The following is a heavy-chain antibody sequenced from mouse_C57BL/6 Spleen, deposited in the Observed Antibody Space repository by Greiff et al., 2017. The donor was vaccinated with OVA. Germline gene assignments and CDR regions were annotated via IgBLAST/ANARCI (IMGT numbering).Heavy chain of an antibody. Sequence: DVMLVESGGGLVKPGGSLKLSCAASGFTFSSYAMSWVRQTPEKRLEWVATISDGGYTYYPDNVKGRFTISRDNAKNNLYLQMSHLKSEDTAMYYCARGMGDYYGRAWFAYWGQGTLVTVSA. CDR2: ISDGGYT. J-gene: IGHJ3*01. D-gene: IGHD1-1*01. V-gene: IGHV5-4*03. CDR1: GFTFSSYA. CDR3: ARGMGDYYGRAWFAY.